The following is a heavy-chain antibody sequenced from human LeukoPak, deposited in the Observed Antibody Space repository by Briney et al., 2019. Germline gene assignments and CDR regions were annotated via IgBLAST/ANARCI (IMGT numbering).Heavy chain of an antibody. V-gene: IGHV1-69*04. CDR3: ARLGITGTTRTSYYYYGMDV. Sequence: ASVNVSCKASGGTFSSYAISWVRQAPGQGLEWMGRIIPILGIANYAQKFQGRVTITADKSTSTAYMELSSLRSEDTALYYCARLGITGTTRTSYYYYGMDVWGQGTTVTVSS. CDR1: GGTFSSYA. J-gene: IGHJ6*02. D-gene: IGHD1-7*01. CDR2: IIPILGIA.